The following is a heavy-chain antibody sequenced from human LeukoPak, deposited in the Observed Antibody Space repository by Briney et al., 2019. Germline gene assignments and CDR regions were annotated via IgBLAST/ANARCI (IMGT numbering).Heavy chain of an antibody. Sequence: QVGGSLRLSCAASGFTFSPYAMHWVRQAPGKGLEWVALISFDGSNKYYADAVKGRFTISRDNSKNTLYLQMNSLRTEDTAVYYCARAFGLWAYFDYWGQGTLVTVSS. V-gene: IGHV3-30*04. J-gene: IGHJ4*02. CDR3: ARAFGLWAYFDY. CDR1: GFTFSPYA. D-gene: IGHD5-18*01. CDR2: ISFDGSNK.